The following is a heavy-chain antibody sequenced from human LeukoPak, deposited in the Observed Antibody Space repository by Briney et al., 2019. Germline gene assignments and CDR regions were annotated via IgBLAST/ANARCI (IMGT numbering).Heavy chain of an antibody. CDR1: GGSISTIGYS. CDR2: IYQSGST. D-gene: IGHD7-27*01. V-gene: IGHV4-30-2*01. CDR3: VRGNWGYWYFDL. J-gene: IGHJ2*01. Sequence: SETLSLTCGASGGSISTIGYSWSWIRQPPGKGLEWIGYIYQSGSTSYNPSLQRRVTISIDRSKNQFSLKLSSVTAADTAVYYCVRGNWGYWYFDLWGRGTLVTVSS.